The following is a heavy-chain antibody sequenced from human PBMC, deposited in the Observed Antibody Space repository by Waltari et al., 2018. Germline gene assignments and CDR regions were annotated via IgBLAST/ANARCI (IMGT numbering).Heavy chain of an antibody. CDR1: GISFTNYA. CDR2: ISSHGRNR. Sequence: QVQLVESGGGVVQPGRSLRLSCAASGISFTNYAMHWVRQAPGKGLEWVAIISSHGRNRYYADSVKGRFTISRDSSKNTLFLQMNSLRGEDTAVYYCARGGIAAAADFDYWGQGTLVTVSS. J-gene: IGHJ4*02. D-gene: IGHD6-13*01. V-gene: IGHV3-30*03. CDR3: ARGGIAAAADFDY.